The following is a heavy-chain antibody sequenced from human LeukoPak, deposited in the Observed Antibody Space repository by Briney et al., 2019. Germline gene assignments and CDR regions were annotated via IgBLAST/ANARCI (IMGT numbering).Heavy chain of an antibody. CDR2: ISGSGGST. CDR3: AHISSSWPDY. D-gene: IGHD6-13*01. V-gene: IGHV3-23*01. J-gene: IGHJ4*02. CDR1: GGSISSYY. Sequence: PSETLSLTCTVSGGSISSYYWSWVREAPGKGLVWVSAISGSGGSTYYAVSVKGRFTISRDNSKNTLYLQMNSLRAEDTAVYYCAHISSSWPDYWGQGTLVTVSS.